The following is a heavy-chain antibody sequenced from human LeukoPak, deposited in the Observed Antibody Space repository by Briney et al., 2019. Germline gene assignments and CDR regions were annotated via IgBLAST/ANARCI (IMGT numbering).Heavy chain of an antibody. J-gene: IGHJ4*02. Sequence: GGSLRLSCAASGFTFNDYEVNWVRQAPGKGLEWISYISRSGSSIYYADSVQGRFTISRDNAKNSLYLQVNSLRAEDTAVYYCARSTVTNYFDYWGQGTLVTVSS. CDR2: ISRSGSSI. V-gene: IGHV3-48*03. D-gene: IGHD4-17*01. CDR3: ARSTVTNYFDY. CDR1: GFTFNDYE.